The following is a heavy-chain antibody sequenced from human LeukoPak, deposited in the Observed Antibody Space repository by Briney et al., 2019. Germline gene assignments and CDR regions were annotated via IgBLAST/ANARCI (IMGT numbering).Heavy chain of an antibody. CDR3: ATYSGAHHKTFDD. CDR2: VSYDGSYK. Sequence: GGSLRLSCAATGFTFSNFAMHWVRQAPGKGLEWVAVVSYDGSYKYYADSVKGRFTISRDNAKNSLYLQMNSLRPEDTALYYCATYSGAHHKTFDDWGQGTLVTVSS. CDR1: GFTFSNFA. J-gene: IGHJ4*02. D-gene: IGHD1-26*01. V-gene: IGHV3-30*04.